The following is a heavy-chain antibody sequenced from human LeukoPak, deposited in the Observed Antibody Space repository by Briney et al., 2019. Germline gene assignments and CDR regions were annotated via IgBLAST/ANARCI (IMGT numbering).Heavy chain of an antibody. V-gene: IGHV3-64D*06. CDR3: VKAAGSWYGYFDY. CDR2: ISNNGGNT. Sequence: PGGSLRLSCSAPGFTFSNYAIHWVRQAPGKGLENVSTISNNGGNTNYADSVKGRFTISRDNSKNTLYLQMSSLRAEDTAVYYCVKAAGSWYGYFDYWGQGTLVTISS. J-gene: IGHJ4*02. CDR1: GFTFSNYA. D-gene: IGHD6-13*01.